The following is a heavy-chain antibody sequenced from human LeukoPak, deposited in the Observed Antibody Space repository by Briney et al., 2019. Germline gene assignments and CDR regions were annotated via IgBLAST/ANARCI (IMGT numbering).Heavy chain of an antibody. CDR2: ISGSGGST. J-gene: IGHJ4*02. CDR3: AKAGGYDLDRPFDY. D-gene: IGHD5-12*01. CDR1: GFTFSSYA. V-gene: IGHV3-23*01. Sequence: GGSLRLSCAASGFTFSSYAMSWVRQAPGKGLEWVSAISGSGGSTYYADSVKGRFTISRDNSKNTLYLQMNSLRAGDAAVYYCAKAGGYDLDRPFDYWGQGTLVTVSS.